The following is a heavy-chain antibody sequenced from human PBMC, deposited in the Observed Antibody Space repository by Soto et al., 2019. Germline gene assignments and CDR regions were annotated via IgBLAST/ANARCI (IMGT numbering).Heavy chain of an antibody. D-gene: IGHD7-27*01. CDR1: GGSISSGGYS. CDR2: IYHSGST. CDR3: AREQPSNVFDP. V-gene: IGHV4-30-2*01. Sequence: QLQLQESGSGLVKPSQTLSLTCAVSGGSISSGGYSWSWIRQPPGKGLEWIGYIYHSGSTYYNPSLKSRGTISEDRSKNQFSLELSSVTAADTAVYYCAREQPSNVFDPWGQGTLVTVSS. J-gene: IGHJ5*02.